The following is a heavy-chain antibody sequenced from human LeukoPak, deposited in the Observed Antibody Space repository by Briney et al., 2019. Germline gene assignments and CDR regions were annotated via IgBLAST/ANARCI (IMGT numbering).Heavy chain of an antibody. Sequence: SETLSLTCTVSGGPISTYYWSWIRQPPGKGLEWIGYVYYSGSTNYNPSLKSRVTISLDTSKNQFSLMLSSVTAADTAVYFCARGERRDGYTFGYWGQGTLVTVSS. CDR1: GGPISTYY. V-gene: IGHV4-59*01. D-gene: IGHD5-24*01. CDR2: VYYSGST. J-gene: IGHJ4*02. CDR3: ARGERRDGYTFGY.